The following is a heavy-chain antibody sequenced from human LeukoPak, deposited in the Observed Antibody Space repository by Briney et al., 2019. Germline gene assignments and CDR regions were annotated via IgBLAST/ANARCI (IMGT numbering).Heavy chain of an antibody. CDR2: ISGSGGST. V-gene: IGHV3-23*01. J-gene: IGHJ6*02. CDR3: AKGTRTHLNRHRGTDYYYYYGMDV. Sequence: GGSLRLSCAASGFTFSSYAMSWVRQAPGKGLEWVSAISGSGGSTYYADSVKGRFTISRDNSKNTLYLQMNSLRAEDTAVYYCAKGTRTHLNRHRGTDYYYYYGMDVWGQGTTVTVSS. D-gene: IGHD3-10*01. CDR1: GFTFSSYA.